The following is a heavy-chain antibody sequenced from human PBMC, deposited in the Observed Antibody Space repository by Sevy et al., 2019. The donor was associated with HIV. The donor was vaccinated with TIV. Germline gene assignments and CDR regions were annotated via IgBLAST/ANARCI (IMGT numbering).Heavy chain of an antibody. V-gene: IGHV1-2*02. Sequence: ASVKVSCKASGYTFTDTGYYVHWVRQAPGQGLEWMGWINPKSGATNYAQKFQGRVTRTRDTSVSTANMELSRLRSDETAVYYCARESYDFWTGPVDYDYGMDVWGQGTTVTVSS. CDR3: ARESYDFWTGPVDYDYGMDV. CDR2: INPKSGAT. D-gene: IGHD3-3*01. J-gene: IGHJ6*02. CDR1: GYTFTDTGYY.